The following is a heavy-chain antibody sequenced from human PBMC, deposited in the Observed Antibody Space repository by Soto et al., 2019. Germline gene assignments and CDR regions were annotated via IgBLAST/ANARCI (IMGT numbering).Heavy chain of an antibody. CDR2: ISSSSSTI. D-gene: IGHD4-17*01. J-gene: IGHJ4*02. CDR1: GFTFSGNS. Sequence: EVQLVESGGGLVQPGGSLRLSCAASGFTFSGNSMNWVRQAPGKGLEWVSFISSSSSTIYYADSVKGRFTISRDNAKNSLYLQMNSLRDEYTAVYYCARADDFGDRFYFDFWGQGALVTVSS. V-gene: IGHV3-48*02. CDR3: ARADDFGDRFYFDF.